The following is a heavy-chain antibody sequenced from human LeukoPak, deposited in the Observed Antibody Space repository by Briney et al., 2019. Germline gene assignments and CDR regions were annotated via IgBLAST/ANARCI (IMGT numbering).Heavy chain of an antibody. V-gene: IGHV3-21*01. J-gene: IGHJ4*02. Sequence: GGSLRLSCAASGFTFRSYNMNWVRQAPGKRPEWVSSISSSSSYIYYADSVKGRFTISRDNAKNSPYLQMNSLRAEDTALYYCARGASRADYWGQGTLVTVSS. CDR3: ARGASRADY. CDR2: ISSSSSYI. CDR1: GFTFRSYN.